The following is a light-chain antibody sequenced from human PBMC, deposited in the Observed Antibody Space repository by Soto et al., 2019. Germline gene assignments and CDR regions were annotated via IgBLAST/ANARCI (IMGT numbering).Light chain of an antibody. Sequence: QSALTQPASVFGSPGQSITISCTGTTSDVGGYDYVSWYQQHPGKAPKLIIYKVTSRPSGVSNRFSGSKSGNTASLTISGLQAEDEADYYCCSYTTGATYVFGTGTKVTVL. CDR3: CSYTTGATYV. V-gene: IGLV2-14*01. J-gene: IGLJ1*01. CDR1: TSDVGGYDY. CDR2: KVT.